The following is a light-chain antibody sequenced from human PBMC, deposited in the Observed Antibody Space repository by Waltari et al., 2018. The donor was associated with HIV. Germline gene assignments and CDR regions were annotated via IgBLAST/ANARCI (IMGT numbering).Light chain of an antibody. CDR1: SSDVGGYNY. V-gene: IGLV2-14*01. CDR2: DVS. J-gene: IGLJ2*01. Sequence: QSALTQPASVSGSPGPSITISCTGTSSDVGGYNYFSWFQQHPGKAPKLMIYDVSYRPSGVSNRFSGSKSGNTASLTISGLQAEDEADYYCSSYTSSSTLYVVFGGGTKLTVL. CDR3: SSYTSSSTLYVV.